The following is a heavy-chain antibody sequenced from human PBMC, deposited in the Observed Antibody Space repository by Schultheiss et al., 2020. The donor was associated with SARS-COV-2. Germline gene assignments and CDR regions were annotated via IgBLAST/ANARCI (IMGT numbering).Heavy chain of an antibody. D-gene: IGHD2-15*01. J-gene: IGHJ4*02. CDR3: YRPVVVAADYYFDY. V-gene: IGHV3-73*01. CDR2: IRSKANSYAT. Sequence: GGSLRLSCAASGFTFSGSAMHWVRQASGKGLEWVGRIRSKANSYATAYAASVKGRFTIPRDDSKNTAYLQMNSLKTEDTAVYYCYRPVVVAADYYFDYWGQGTLVTVSS. CDR1: GFTFSGSA.